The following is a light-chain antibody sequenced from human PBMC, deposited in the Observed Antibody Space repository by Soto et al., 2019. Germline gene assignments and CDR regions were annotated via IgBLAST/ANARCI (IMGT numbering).Light chain of an antibody. CDR2: RDN. J-gene: IGLJ1*01. Sequence: QSVLTQPPSVSGTPGQRVTISCSGGISNIATNYVHWFQQLPGTAPKVLSNRDNQRPSRVPDRFSGSKSGTSASLAISGLRSEDEAEYYCAAWDDTVSSDVFGTGTKLTVL. CDR1: ISNIATNY. V-gene: IGLV1-47*01. CDR3: AAWDDTVSSDV.